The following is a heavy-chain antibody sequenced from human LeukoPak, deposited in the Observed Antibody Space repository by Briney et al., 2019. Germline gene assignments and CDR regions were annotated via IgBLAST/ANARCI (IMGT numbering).Heavy chain of an antibody. CDR2: ISCDGSNK. CDR3: ARVGDMGDIVATMGSDY. CDR1: GLTFSSYA. V-gene: IGHV3-30-3*01. Sequence: GGSLRLSCAASGLTFSSYAMHWVRQAPGKGLEWVAVISCDGSNKYYADSVKGRFTISRDNSKNTLYLQMNSLRAEDTAVYYCARVGDMGDIVATMGSDYWGQGTLVTVSS. D-gene: IGHD5-12*01. J-gene: IGHJ4*02.